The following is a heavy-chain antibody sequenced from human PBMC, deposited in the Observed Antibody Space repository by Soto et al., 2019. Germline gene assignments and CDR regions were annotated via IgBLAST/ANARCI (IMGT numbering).Heavy chain of an antibody. CDR2: ISGSGDST. Sequence: EVQLLESGGGLVQPGGSLSSPCPAFASTLSTFAMNWFPRAPGTGLEWFSGISGSGDSTYYSDSVTGRFTISRDNSENTLYLHINNLRTEDTAVYYCAKSHHWWSLRSDYWGQGTLVTVSS. D-gene: IGHD3-16*01. CDR3: AKSHHWWSLRSDY. V-gene: IGHV3-23*01. CDR1: ASTLSTFA. J-gene: IGHJ4*02.